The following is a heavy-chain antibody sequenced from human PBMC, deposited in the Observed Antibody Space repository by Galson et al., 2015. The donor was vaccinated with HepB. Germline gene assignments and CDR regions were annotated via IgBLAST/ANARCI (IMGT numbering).Heavy chain of an antibody. Sequence: SLRLSCAASGFTFSDYYMTWIRQAPGKGLEWISYINSGGSRIYYAGSVKGRFTISRDNAKNSLSLQMNSLGADDTALYYCARGADGYDGHSAIDYWGQGTLVTVSS. J-gene: IGHJ4*02. D-gene: IGHD5-12*01. V-gene: IGHV3-11*01. CDR3: ARGADGYDGHSAIDY. CDR1: GFTFSDYY. CDR2: INSGGSRI.